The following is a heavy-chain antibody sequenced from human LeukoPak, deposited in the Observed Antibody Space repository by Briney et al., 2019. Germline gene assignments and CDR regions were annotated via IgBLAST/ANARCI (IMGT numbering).Heavy chain of an antibody. D-gene: IGHD4-17*01. CDR3: ARDRDGDYASGGWFDP. CDR2: IYTSGST. J-gene: IGHJ5*02. V-gene: IGHV4-4*07. CDR1: GGSISSYY. Sequence: SETLSLTCTDSGGSISSYYWSWIRQPAGKGLEWIGHIYTSGSTNYNPSLKSRVTMSVDMSKNQFSLKLTSVTAADTAVYYCARDRDGDYASGGWFDPWGQGTLVIVSS.